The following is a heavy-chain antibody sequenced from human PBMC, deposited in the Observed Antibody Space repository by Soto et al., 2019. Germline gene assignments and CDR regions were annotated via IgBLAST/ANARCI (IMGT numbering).Heavy chain of an antibody. CDR1: GYTFTSYD. V-gene: IGHV1-8*01. Sequence: QVQLVQSGAEVKKPGAPVKVSCKASGYTFTSYDINWVRQATGQGLEWMGWMNPNSGNTGYAQKFQGRGTMTRNTSIRTAYMEMSSLGSEDTAVDYWARGHRHIEGATKSYCFDYWGQGTLVIVAS. J-gene: IGHJ4*02. D-gene: IGHD1-26*01. CDR3: ARGHRHIEGATKSYCFDY. CDR2: MNPNSGNT.